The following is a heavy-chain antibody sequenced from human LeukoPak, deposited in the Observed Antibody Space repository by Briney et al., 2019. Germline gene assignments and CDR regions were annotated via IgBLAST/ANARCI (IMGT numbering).Heavy chain of an antibody. CDR1: GFTFSSYA. J-gene: IGHJ4*02. CDR3: ATWAHSGYWIATFDY. Sequence: GRSLRLSCAASGFTFSSYAMHWVRQAPGKGLEWVAVISYDGSNKYYADSVKGRFTISRDNSKNTLYLQTNSLRVEDTAVYYCATWAHSGYWIATFDYWGQGTLVTVSS. V-gene: IGHV3-30*04. CDR2: ISYDGSNK. D-gene: IGHD3-22*01.